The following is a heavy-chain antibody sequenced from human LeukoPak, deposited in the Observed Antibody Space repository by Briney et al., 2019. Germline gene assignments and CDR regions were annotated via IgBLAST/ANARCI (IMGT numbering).Heavy chain of an antibody. J-gene: IGHJ5*02. CDR3: ARGYCSGGTCSLVENWLDP. Sequence: GASVKVSCKASGYTLTAYYIYWVRQAPGQGLEWMGRINPNSGGTDYAQNFQGRVTMTRDTAISTAYMELSRLRSDDTAVYYCARGYCSGGTCSLVENWLDPWGQGTLVTVSS. CDR2: INPNSGGT. CDR1: GYTLTAYY. V-gene: IGHV1-2*06. D-gene: IGHD2-15*01.